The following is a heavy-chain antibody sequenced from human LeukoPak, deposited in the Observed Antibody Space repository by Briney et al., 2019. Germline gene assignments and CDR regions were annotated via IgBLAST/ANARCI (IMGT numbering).Heavy chain of an antibody. D-gene: IGHD3-10*01. Sequence: QTGGSLRLSCEASGLTFRNYWMSWVRQAPGKGLECVANINRDGSDKYYVDSVKGRFTISRDNAKNSLYLQMSSLRAEDTAVYYCARCRFYGSGSYRGWDIWGQGTVVTVSS. V-gene: IGHV3-7*05. CDR2: INRDGSDK. CDR1: GLTFRNYW. J-gene: IGHJ3*02. CDR3: ARCRFYGSGSYRGWDI.